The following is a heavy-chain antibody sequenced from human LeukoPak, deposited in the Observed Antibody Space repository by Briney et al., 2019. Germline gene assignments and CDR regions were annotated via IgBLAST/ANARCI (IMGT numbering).Heavy chain of an antibody. V-gene: IGHV4-31*03. J-gene: IGHJ5*02. CDR1: GGSISSGVYY. Sequence: PSETLSLTCTVSGGSISSGVYYWSWIRQHPGKGLEWIGYIYYSGSTYYNPSLKSRVTISVDTSKNQFSLKLSSVTAADTAVYYCARDPLIRGVPSWGQGTLVTVSS. CDR2: IYYSGST. CDR3: ARDPLIRGVPS. D-gene: IGHD3-10*01.